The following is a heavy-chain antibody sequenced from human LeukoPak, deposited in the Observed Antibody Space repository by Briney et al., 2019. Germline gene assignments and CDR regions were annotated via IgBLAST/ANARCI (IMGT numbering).Heavy chain of an antibody. Sequence: PSQTLSLTCTVSGGSISSGDYYWSWIRQPPGKGLEWIGYIYYSGSTYYNPSLKSRVTISVDTSKNQFSLKLSSVTAADTAVYYCARDLHGRVVNRYYYGMDVWGQGTTVTVSS. D-gene: IGHD4-23*01. CDR2: IYYSGST. J-gene: IGHJ6*02. CDR1: GGSISSGDYY. CDR3: ARDLHGRVVNRYYYGMDV. V-gene: IGHV4-30-4*01.